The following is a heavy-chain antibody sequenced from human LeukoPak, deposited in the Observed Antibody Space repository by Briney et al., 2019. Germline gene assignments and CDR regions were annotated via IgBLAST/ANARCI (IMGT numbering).Heavy chain of an antibody. D-gene: IGHD6-19*01. J-gene: IGHJ4*03. V-gene: IGHV3-23*01. CDR1: GFTFSSYG. CDR3: AKETYSSGWYPYFDY. Sequence: GRSLRLSCAASGFTFSSYGMHWVRQAPGKGLEWVSGISGSGGSTYYADSVKGRFTISRDNSKNTLFLQMNSLRAEDTAVYYCAKETYSSGWYPYFDYWGKGTTVTVSS. CDR2: ISGSGGST.